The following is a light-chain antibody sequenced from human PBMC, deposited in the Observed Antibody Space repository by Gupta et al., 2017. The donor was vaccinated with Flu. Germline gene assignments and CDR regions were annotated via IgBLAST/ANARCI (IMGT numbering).Light chain of an antibody. V-gene: IGKV4-1*01. CDR1: QSVLYSSNNKNY. Sequence: DIVMTQSPDSLAVSLGERATINCKSSQSVLYSSNNKNYLAWYQQKPGQPPKLLIYWASTRESGVPDRFSGSGSGTDFTLTISSLQAEDVAVYYCQQDYSTSVTFGGGTKVEIK. CDR2: WAS. J-gene: IGKJ4*01. CDR3: QQDYSTSVT.